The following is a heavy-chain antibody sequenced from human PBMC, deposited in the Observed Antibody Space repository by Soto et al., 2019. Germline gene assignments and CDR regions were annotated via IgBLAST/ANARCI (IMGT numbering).Heavy chain of an antibody. CDR3: ARITMIVVVTSDAFDI. CDR2: IYYSGST. V-gene: IGHV4-39*01. CDR1: GGSISSSSYY. Sequence: SETLSLTCTVYGGSISSSSYYWGWIRQPPGKGLEWIGSIYYSGSTYYNPSLKSRVTISVDTSKNQFSLKLSSVTAADAAVYYCARITMIVVVTSDAFDIWGQGTMVTVSS. D-gene: IGHD3-22*01. J-gene: IGHJ3*02.